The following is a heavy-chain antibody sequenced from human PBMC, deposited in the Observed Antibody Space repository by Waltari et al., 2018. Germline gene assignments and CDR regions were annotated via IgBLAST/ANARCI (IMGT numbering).Heavy chain of an antibody. CDR1: GFTFSSYW. Sequence: EVQLVESGGGLVQPGGSLRLSCAASGFTFSSYWMSWVRQAPGKGLEWVANIKQDGSEKYDVDSGEGRFTISRDNAKNSRYLQMNSLRAEDTAVYYCARAYPPADYWGQGTLVTVSS. CDR2: IKQDGSEK. V-gene: IGHV3-7*01. J-gene: IGHJ4*02. CDR3: ARAYPPADY. D-gene: IGHD2-21*01.